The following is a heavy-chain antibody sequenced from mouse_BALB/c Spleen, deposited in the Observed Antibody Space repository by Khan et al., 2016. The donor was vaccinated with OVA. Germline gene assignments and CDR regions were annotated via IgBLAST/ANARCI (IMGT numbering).Heavy chain of an antibody. J-gene: IGHJ2*01. CDR1: GYSITSDYA. CDR2: ISYSGNT. D-gene: IGHD1-3*01. Sequence: VQLKESGPGLVKPSQSLSLTCTVTGYSITSDYAWNWIRQFPGNNLEWMGYISYSGNTKYTPSLKSRISITRDTSKNQFFLQLNSVTIEDTATYCCARIKWGDFDYWGQGTTLTVSS. CDR3: ARIKWGDFDY. V-gene: IGHV3-2*02.